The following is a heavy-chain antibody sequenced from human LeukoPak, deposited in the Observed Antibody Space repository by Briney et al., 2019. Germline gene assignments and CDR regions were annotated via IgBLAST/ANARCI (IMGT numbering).Heavy chain of an antibody. J-gene: IGHJ4*02. Sequence: GGSLRLSCAASGFTFSSYAMHWVRQAPGKGLEWVAVISYDGSNKYYADSVKGRFTISRDNSKNTLYLQMNSLRAEDTAVYYCARDSNYYGSGSYSRFDYWGQGTLVTVSS. CDR3: ARDSNYYGSGSYSRFDY. CDR2: ISYDGSNK. CDR1: GFTFSSYA. D-gene: IGHD3-10*01. V-gene: IGHV3-30*04.